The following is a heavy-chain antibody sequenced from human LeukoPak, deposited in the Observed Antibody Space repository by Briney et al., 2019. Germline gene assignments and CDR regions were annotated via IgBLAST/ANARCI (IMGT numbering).Heavy chain of an antibody. J-gene: IGHJ4*02. D-gene: IGHD6-6*01. Sequence: PGWSLRLSCAASGFTFSSYSMNWVRQAPGKGLEWVSSISSSSSYIYYADSVKGRFTISRDNAKNSLYLQMNSLRAEDTAVYYCARAPSPPLGGDYWGQGTLVTVSS. CDR2: ISSSSSYI. V-gene: IGHV3-21*01. CDR1: GFTFSSYS. CDR3: ARAPSPPLGGDY.